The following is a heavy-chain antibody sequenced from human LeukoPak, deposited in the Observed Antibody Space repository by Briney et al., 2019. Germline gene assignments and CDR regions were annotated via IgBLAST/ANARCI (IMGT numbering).Heavy chain of an antibody. J-gene: IGHJ5*02. Sequence: SETLSLTCTVAGGSISSYYWSWIRQPPGKGLEWIGYIYYSGSTNYNPSLKSRVTISVDTSKNQFSLKLSSVTAADTAVYYCARHGTSGSYTNWFDPWGQGTLVTVSS. CDR1: GGSISSYY. CDR2: IYYSGST. CDR3: ARHGTSGSYTNWFDP. D-gene: IGHD1-26*01. V-gene: IGHV4-59*08.